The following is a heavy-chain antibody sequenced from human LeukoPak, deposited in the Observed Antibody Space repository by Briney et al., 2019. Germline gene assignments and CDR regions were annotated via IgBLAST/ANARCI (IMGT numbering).Heavy chain of an antibody. CDR2: ISYDGSNK. V-gene: IGHV3-30-3*01. J-gene: IGHJ4*02. CDR3: ARASFIAVAASWGY. Sequence: GGSLRLSCAASGFTFSSYAMHWVRQAPGKGLEWVAVISYDGSNKYYADSVKGRFTISRDNSKNTLYLQMNSLRAEDTAVYYCARASFIAVAASWGYWGQGTLVTVSS. D-gene: IGHD6-19*01. CDR1: GFTFSSYA.